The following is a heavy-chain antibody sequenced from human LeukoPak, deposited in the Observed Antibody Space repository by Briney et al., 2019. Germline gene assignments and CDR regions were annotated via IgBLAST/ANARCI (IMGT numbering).Heavy chain of an antibody. V-gene: IGHV1-8*01. CDR3: ARAHPLYYGSGSYVPFLRHYYYGMDV. Sequence: ASVKVSCKASGYTLTIYDINWVRQAPGQGLEWVGWMNPNSGGTVYAQNFQGRVTMTRDTSIGTAYMELNSLRSDDTAVYYCARAHPLYYGSGSYVPFLRHYYYGMDVWGQGTTVTVSS. D-gene: IGHD3-10*01. CDR2: MNPNSGGT. CDR1: GYTLTIYD. J-gene: IGHJ6*02.